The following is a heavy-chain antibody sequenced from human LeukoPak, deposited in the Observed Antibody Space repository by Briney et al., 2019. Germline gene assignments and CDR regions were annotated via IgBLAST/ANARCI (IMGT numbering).Heavy chain of an antibody. CDR3: ARVVMVWGVITPYFFDG. CDR1: ACSINSFY. Sequence: SETLSLTCTVSACSINSFYWSWLRQPPGLGLVWIGYIYGSCRTMYYHALKSRATISVDTSKNQFSLKLSSGSAADAVGSCCARVVMVWGVITPYFFDGWGQGTLVTVSS. CDR2: IYGSCRT. V-gene: IGHV4-59*01. J-gene: IGHJ4*02. D-gene: IGHD3-10*01.